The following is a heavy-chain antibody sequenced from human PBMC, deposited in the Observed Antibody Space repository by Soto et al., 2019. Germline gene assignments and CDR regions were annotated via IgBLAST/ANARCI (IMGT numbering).Heavy chain of an antibody. CDR3: ARDRRSSSWYWDWFDP. J-gene: IGHJ5*02. CDR1: CYTFTSYG. CDR2: ISAYNGNT. V-gene: IGHV1-18*01. Sequence: QVQLVQSGAEVKKPGASVKVSCKASCYTFTSYGISWVRQAPGQGLEWMGGISAYNGNTNYAQKLQGRVTMTTDTSTSTAYMGLRSLRSDDTVVYYCARDRRSSSWYWDWFDPWGQGTLVTVSS. D-gene: IGHD6-13*01.